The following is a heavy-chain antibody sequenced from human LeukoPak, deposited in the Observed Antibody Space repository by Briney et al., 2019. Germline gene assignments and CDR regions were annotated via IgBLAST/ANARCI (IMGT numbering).Heavy chain of an antibody. Sequence: SETLSLTCTVSGGSISSYYWSWIRQPPGKGLEWIGYIYYSGSTNYNPSLKSRGTISVDTSKNQFSLKLSSVTAADTAVYYCARETYSSGLDYWGQGTLVTVSS. V-gene: IGHV4-59*01. D-gene: IGHD6-19*01. CDR2: IYYSGST. J-gene: IGHJ4*02. CDR1: GGSISSYY. CDR3: ARETYSSGLDY.